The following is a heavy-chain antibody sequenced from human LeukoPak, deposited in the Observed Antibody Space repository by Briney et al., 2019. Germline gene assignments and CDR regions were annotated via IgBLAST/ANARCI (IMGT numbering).Heavy chain of an antibody. CDR1: GGSFSGYY. D-gene: IGHD3-22*01. V-gene: IGHV4-34*01. CDR2: INHSGST. Sequence: PSETLSLTCGVDGGSFSGYYWNWIRQPPGKGLEWIGEINHSGSTNYNPSLKRRVTISVDTSQNQFSVRLSSVTAADTAVYYCARRRERITMIVVVISGGRGAFDIWGQGTMVTVSS. CDR3: ARRRERITMIVVVISGGRGAFDI. J-gene: IGHJ3*02.